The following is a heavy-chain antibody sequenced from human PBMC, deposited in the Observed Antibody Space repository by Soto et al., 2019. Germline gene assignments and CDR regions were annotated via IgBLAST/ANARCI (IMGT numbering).Heavy chain of an antibody. V-gene: IGHV4-59*08. CDR1: GGSISSYY. CDR2: IYYSGST. CDR3: AGEGTWSGYYYYGMDG. Sequence: QVQLQESGPGLVKPSETLSLTCTVSGGSISSYYWSWIRRPPGKGLEWIGYIYYSGSTNYNPSLKSRVTRSVDTSKIQFSRKQSSVTAADTAVYYCAGEGTWSGYYYYGMDGRGQGTTVSVYS. D-gene: IGHD1-1*01. J-gene: IGHJ6*02.